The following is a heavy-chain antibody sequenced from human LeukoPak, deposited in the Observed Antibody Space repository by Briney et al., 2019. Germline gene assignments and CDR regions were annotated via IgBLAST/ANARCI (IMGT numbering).Heavy chain of an antibody. V-gene: IGHV3-21*01. CDR2: ISRSSNYK. J-gene: IGHJ4*02. CDR3: ARDLIYGSGEY. CDR1: GFSFSSYS. D-gene: IGHD3-10*01. Sequence: GGSLRLSCAASGFSFSSYSMHWVRQAPGKGLEWFSSISRSSNYKFYADSVKGRFTISRDNARNSLYLQMNSLRAEDTAVYYCARDLIYGSGEYWGQGTLVTVSS.